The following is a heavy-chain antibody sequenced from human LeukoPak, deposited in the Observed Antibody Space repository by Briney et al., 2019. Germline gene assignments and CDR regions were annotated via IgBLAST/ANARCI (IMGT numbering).Heavy chain of an antibody. CDR2: ISPIGWSK. CDR1: GFNFSGYA. D-gene: IGHD4/OR15-4a*01. Sequence: HPGGPLRLFCAASGFNFSGYAMLGLRQAPGRGLEGVSGISPIGWSKYFENAVKGRCSISRDNSKNMVFPQMKILRSDDTAVYYCAKDGAGKPRFDYWGQGTLVTVSS. V-gene: IGHV3-23*01. CDR3: AKDGAGKPRFDY. J-gene: IGHJ4*02.